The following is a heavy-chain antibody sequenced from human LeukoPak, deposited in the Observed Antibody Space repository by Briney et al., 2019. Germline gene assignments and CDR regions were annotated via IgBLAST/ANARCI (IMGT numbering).Heavy chain of an antibody. D-gene: IGHD1-26*01. V-gene: IGHV3-23*01. J-gene: IGHJ4*02. CDR3: SKGVGATPGTFDY. Sequence: GGSLRLSCVDSGTTFSRYWMSWVRQAPGKGLEWVSGISGSGASTYHAVSVKGRFTISRDNSKNTLYLQMNSLRAEDTAVYYCSKGVGATPGTFDYWGQGTLVTVSS. CDR1: GTTFSRYW. CDR2: ISGSGAST.